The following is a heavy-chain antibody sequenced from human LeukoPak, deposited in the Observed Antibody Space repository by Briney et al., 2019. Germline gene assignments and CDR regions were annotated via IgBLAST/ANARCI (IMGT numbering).Heavy chain of an antibody. CDR3: VRDWDYGGKGDCFDP. V-gene: IGHV6-1*01. J-gene: IGHJ5*02. D-gene: IGHD4-23*01. Sequence: SQTLSLTCAISGDIVSTNSAAWNWIRQSPSRGLEWLGRTYYRSKWYNDYAVSVKSRITIKSDTSKNQFSLLLNSVTPEDTAVYYCVRDWDYGGKGDCFDPWGQGTLVTVSS. CDR2: TYYRSKWYN. CDR1: GDIVSTNSAA.